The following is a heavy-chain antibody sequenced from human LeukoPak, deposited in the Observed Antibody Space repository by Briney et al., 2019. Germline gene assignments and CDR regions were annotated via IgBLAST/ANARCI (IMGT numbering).Heavy chain of an antibody. V-gene: IGHV3-74*01. J-gene: IGHJ1*01. CDR3: ARAPSVIEYFRH. CDR2: IKSDGST. D-gene: IGHD2/OR15-2a*01. Sequence: GGSLRLSCAASGFTFSTYWMHWVRQAPGKGPVWVSRIKSDGSTNYADSVKGRFTISRGNAKNTVSLQMNSLRPEDTGVYYCARAPSVIEYFRHWGQGTLVTVSS. CDR1: GFTFSTYW.